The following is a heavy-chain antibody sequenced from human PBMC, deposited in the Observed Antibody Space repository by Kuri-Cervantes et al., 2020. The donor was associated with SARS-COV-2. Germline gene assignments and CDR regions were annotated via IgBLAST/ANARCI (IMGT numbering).Heavy chain of an antibody. V-gene: IGHV3-21*01. J-gene: IGHJ6*03. CDR2: ISSSSSYI. Sequence: GGSLRLSCSASGFTFSSYSMNWVRRAPGKGLEWVSSISSSSSYIYYADSVKGRFTISRVNAKNSLYLQMNSLRAEDTAVYYCARSVGGMFGVVPYYYMEVWGKGTTVTVSS. D-gene: IGHD3-3*01. CDR3: ARSVGGMFGVVPYYYMEV. CDR1: GFTFSSYS.